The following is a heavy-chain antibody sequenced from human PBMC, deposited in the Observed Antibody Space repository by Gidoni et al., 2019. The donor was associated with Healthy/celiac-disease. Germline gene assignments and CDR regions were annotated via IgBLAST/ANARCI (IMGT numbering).Heavy chain of an antibody. J-gene: IGHJ6*02. D-gene: IGHD3-22*01. CDR1: GFTFSNAW. Sequence: EVQLVESGGGLVKPGGSLRLSCAASGFTFSNAWMNWVRQAPGKGLEWVGRIKSKTDGGTTDYAAPVKGRFTISRDDSKNTLYLQMNSLKTEDTAVYYCTTDPYYYDSSGYPYYYGMDVWGQGTTVTVSS. CDR3: TTDPYYYDSSGYPYYYGMDV. V-gene: IGHV3-15*07. CDR2: IKSKTDGGTT.